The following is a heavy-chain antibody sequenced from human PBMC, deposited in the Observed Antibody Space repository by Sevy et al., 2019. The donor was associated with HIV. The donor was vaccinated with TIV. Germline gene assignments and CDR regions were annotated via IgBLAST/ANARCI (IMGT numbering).Heavy chain of an antibody. D-gene: IGHD6-13*01. J-gene: IGHJ4*02. CDR1: GGSVSSGDYY. Sequence: SETLSLTCAVSGGSVSSGDYYWSWIRQPPGKGLEWIGYVSYIGSTNYSPSLKSRLTISVDTSRNQFSPKLNSVTAADTAVYYCARDRIAAAGGHFDYWGQGILVTVSS. CDR2: VSYIGST. V-gene: IGHV4-61*08. CDR3: ARDRIAAAGGHFDY.